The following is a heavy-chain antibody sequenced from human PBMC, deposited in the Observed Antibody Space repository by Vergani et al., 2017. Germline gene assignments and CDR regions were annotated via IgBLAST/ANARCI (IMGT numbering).Heavy chain of an antibody. V-gene: IGHV3-23*01. CDR3: ARADFSTNWYGQSFNVDF. CDR1: EITFHSHA. D-gene: IGHD6-13*01. CDR2: ITGRGVDT. J-gene: IGHJ4*02. Sequence: EVQLLESGGGLIQPGGSLRLSCVASEITFHSHAMSWVRQAPGKGLEWVSTITGRGVDTYYADSVKGRFIISRDNSKNTLFLHMNSLRAEDTAVYYCARADFSTNWYGQSFNVDFWGPGALVTVSS.